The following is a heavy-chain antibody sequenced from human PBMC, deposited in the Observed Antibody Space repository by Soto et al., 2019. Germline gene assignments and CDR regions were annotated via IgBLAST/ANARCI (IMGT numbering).Heavy chain of an antibody. CDR2: IDPSDSQT. J-gene: IGHJ4*02. CDR1: GYRFVVHW. D-gene: IGHD3-22*01. V-gene: IGHV5-10-1*01. CDR3: ARQIYDSDTGPNFQYYFDS. Sequence: GESLKISCKGSGYRFVVHWITWVRHKPGKGLEWMGRIDPSDSQTYYSPSFRGHVTISVTKSITTVFLQWSSLRASDTAMYYCARQIYDSDTGPNFQYYFDSWGQGTPVTVS.